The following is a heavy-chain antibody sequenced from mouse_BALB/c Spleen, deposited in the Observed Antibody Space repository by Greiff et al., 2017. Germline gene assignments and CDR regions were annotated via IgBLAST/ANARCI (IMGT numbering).Heavy chain of an antibody. CDR3: ARDYYGSSWYFDV. CDR1: GFTFSSYG. Sequence: EVKVVESGGGLVQPGGSLKLSCAASGFTFSSYGMSWVRQTPDKRLELVATINSNGGSTYYPDSVKGRFTISRDNAKNTLYLQMSSLKSEDTAMYYCARDYYGSSWYFDVWGAGTTVTVSS. J-gene: IGHJ1*01. V-gene: IGHV5-6-3*01. D-gene: IGHD1-1*01. CDR2: INSNGGST.